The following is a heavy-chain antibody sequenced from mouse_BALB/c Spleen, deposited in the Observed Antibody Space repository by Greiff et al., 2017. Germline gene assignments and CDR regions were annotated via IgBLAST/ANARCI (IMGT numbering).Heavy chain of an antibody. J-gene: IGHJ2*01. D-gene: IGHD2-4*01. CDR3: ARQRCYCDYGGPSFDY. CDR2: ISSGGGRT. V-gene: IGHV5-12-1*01. Sequence: EVMLVESGGGLVKPGGSLKLSCAASGFAFSSYVMSWVRQTPEKSLEWVAYISSGGGRTNYQDTVTGRFTISRDNATNTLYLQMSSLKSEDTAMYYCARQRCYCDYGGPSFDYWGQGTTLTVSS. CDR1: GFAFSSYV.